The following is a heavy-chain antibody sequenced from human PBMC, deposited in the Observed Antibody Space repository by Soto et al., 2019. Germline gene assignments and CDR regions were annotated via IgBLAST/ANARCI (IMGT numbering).Heavy chain of an antibody. Sequence: SETLSLTCTVSGGSISSYYWSWIRQPPGKGLEWIGYIYYSGSTNYNPSLKSRVTISVDTSKNQFSLKLSSVTAADTAVYYCATTTYYDFWSGYLGPDYWGQGTLVTGSS. D-gene: IGHD3-3*01. CDR3: ATTTYYDFWSGYLGPDY. V-gene: IGHV4-59*01. CDR1: GGSISSYY. CDR2: IYYSGST. J-gene: IGHJ4*02.